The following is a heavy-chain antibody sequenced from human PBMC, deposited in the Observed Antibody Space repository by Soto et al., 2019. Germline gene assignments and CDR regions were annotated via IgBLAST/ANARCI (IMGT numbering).Heavy chain of an antibody. CDR2: INAGNGNT. CDR3: ARSPSMVPFDY. V-gene: IGHV1-3*05. Sequence: QVQFVQSGAEEKKPGASVKVSCKASGYTFTSYAMHWVRQAPGQRLEWMGWINAGNGNTKYSQKFQGRVTITRDTSASTAYMELSSLRSEDTAVFYCARSPSMVPFDYWGQGTLVTVSS. D-gene: IGHD3-10*01. J-gene: IGHJ4*02. CDR1: GYTFTSYA.